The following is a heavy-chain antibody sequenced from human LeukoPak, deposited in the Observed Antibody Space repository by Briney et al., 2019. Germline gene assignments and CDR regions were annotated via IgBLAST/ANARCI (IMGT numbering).Heavy chain of an antibody. CDR2: IDWDDDK. Sequence: SGPTLVNPTQTLTLTCTFSGSSLTTSGVCVTWIRQPPGKALEWLARIDWDDDKYYSASLKTRLTISKDTSKNQVVLTMTNLDPVDTATFYCARALAVAGGSPFDYWGQGTLVTVSS. V-gene: IGHV2-70*11. CDR3: ARALAVAGGSPFDY. D-gene: IGHD6-19*01. J-gene: IGHJ4*02. CDR1: GSSLTTSGVC.